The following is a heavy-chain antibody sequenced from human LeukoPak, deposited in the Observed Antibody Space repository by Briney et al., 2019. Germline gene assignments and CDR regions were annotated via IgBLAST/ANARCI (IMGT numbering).Heavy chain of an antibody. CDR2: IYYSGST. J-gene: IGHJ5*02. CDR1: GGSISSYY. V-gene: IGHV4-59*01. CDR3: ARDAEPRGFDP. Sequence: SETLSLTCTVSGGSISSYYWSWIRQPPGKGLEWIGYIYYSGSTNYNPSLKSRVTISVDTSKNQFSLKLSSVTAADTAVYCCARDAEPRGFDPWGQGTLVTVSS.